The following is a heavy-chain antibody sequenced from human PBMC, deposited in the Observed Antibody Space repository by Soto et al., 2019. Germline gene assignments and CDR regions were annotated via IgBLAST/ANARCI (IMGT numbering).Heavy chain of an antibody. CDR1: GFTFCNYA. V-gene: IGHV3-23*01. J-gene: IGHJ4*02. Sequence: GWSMRLSCVSSGFTFCNYAMGWVRQAPRKGLEWVSGVSGSGGTTDYADSVKGRLTISRDNSRSTVYLQLNSLRAEDTAFYYCAKDRYYYASGNYDFWGLGTLVTVSS. CDR3: AKDRYYYASGNYDF. D-gene: IGHD3-10*01. CDR2: VSGSGGTT.